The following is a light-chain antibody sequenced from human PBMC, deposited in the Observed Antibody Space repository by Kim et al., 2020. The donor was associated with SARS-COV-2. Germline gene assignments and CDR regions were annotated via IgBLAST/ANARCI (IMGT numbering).Light chain of an antibody. CDR2: QDS. Sequence: SYELTQPPSVSVSPGQTASITCSGDKLGDKYACWYQQKPGQSPVLVIYQDSKRPSGIPERFSGSNSGNKATLTISGTQAMDEADYYCQAWDSSTVVFGTG. V-gene: IGLV3-1*01. J-gene: IGLJ1*01. CDR3: QAWDSSTVV. CDR1: KLGDKY.